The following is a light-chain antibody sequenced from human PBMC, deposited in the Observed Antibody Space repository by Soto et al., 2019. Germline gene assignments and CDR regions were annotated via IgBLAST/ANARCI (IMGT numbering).Light chain of an antibody. J-gene: IGKJ3*01. CDR2: GAS. CDR1: QSVSSSY. Sequence: EIVLTQSPGTLSLSPGERATLSCRASQSVSSSYLAWYQQKPGQAPRLLIYGASSRATGIPGRFSGSGSGTDFPLTISRVEPEDFAVYYCQQYGSSPFTFGPGSKVDIK. V-gene: IGKV3-20*01. CDR3: QQYGSSPFT.